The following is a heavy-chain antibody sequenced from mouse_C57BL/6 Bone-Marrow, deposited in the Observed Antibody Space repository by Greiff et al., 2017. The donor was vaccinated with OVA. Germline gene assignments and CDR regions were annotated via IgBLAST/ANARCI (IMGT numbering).Heavy chain of an antibody. Sequence: VQLQQSGAELARPGASVKLSCKASGYTFTSYGISWVKQRTGQGLEWIGEIYPRSGNTYYNEKFKGKATLTADKSSSTAYMELRSLTSEVSAVYFCARKEEIYYYGSSYPYYYAMDYWGQGTSVTVSS. CDR3: ARKEEIYYYGSSYPYYYAMDY. J-gene: IGHJ4*01. D-gene: IGHD1-1*01. V-gene: IGHV1-81*01. CDR2: IYPRSGNT. CDR1: GYTFTSYG.